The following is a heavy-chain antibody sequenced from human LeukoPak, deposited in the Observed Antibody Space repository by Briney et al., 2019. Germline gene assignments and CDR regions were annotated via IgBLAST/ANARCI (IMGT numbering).Heavy chain of an antibody. CDR3: ARVSNYYDSSGYDFDY. CDR1: GFTFSSYG. Sequence: GSLRLSFAASGFTFSSYGMHWVRQAPGKGLEWVAFIRYDGSNKYYADSVKGRFTISRDNAKNSLYLQMNSLRAEDTAVYYCARVSNYYDSSGYDFDYWGQGTLVTVSS. D-gene: IGHD3-22*01. V-gene: IGHV3-30*02. CDR2: IRYDGSNK. J-gene: IGHJ4*02.